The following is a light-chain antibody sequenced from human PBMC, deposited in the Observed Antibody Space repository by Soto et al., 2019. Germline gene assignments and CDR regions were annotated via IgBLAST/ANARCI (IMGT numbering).Light chain of an antibody. J-gene: IGLJ1*01. CDR2: DVT. Sequence: QSALTQPRSVSGSPGQSVTISCTGTSNDVGAYDYVSWYQQHPGTAPKFMIYDVTNRPSGVPDRFSGSKSGNTASLTISGLQTEDEADYYCSSYAGSYSFVFGTGTKVTVL. CDR1: SNDVGAYDY. CDR3: SSYAGSYSFV. V-gene: IGLV2-11*01.